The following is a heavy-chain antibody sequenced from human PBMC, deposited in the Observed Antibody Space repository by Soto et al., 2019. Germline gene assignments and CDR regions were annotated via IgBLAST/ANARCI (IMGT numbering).Heavy chain of an antibody. V-gene: IGHV3-72*01. CDR2: ARNKVNSYII. J-gene: IGHJ4*02. Sequence: EVQLVESGGGLVQPGGSLRLSCAASGFTFTDHYMDWVRQAPGKGLEWVGRARNKVNSYIISYAASVKGRFIISRDDSKSSLYLKMNSLKTEDTAVYFCARLMGTSFDLWGRGTLVTVSS. CDR1: GFTFTDHY. CDR3: ARLMGTSFDL. D-gene: IGHD2-8*01.